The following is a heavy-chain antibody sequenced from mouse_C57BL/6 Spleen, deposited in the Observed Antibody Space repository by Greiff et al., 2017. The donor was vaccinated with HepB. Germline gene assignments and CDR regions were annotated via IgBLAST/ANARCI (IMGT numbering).Heavy chain of an antibody. D-gene: IGHD2-5*01. V-gene: IGHV5-17*01. J-gene: IGHJ2*01. CDR1: GFTFSDYG. CDR2: ISSGSSTI. Sequence: EVKLVESGGGLVKPGGSLKLSCAASGFTFSDYGMHWVRQAPEKGLEWVAYISSGSSTIYYADTVKGRFTISRDNAKNTLFLQMTSLRSEDTAMYYCARAGTYYSNNFDYWGQGTTLTVSS. CDR3: ARAGTYYSNNFDY.